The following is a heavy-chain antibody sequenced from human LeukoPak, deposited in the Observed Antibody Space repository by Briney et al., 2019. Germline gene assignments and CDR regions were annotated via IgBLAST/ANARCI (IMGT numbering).Heavy chain of an antibody. CDR1: GDSVSSGGYY. D-gene: IGHD3-10*01. V-gene: IGHV4-31*03. CDR3: ARGAAMVRGVISDWFDP. Sequence: SETLPLTCTVSGDSVSSGGYYWSWIRQHPGKGLEWIGYIYYSGSTYYNPSLKSRVTISVDTSKNQFSLKLSSVTAADTAVYYCARGAAMVRGVISDWFDPWGQGTLVTVSS. CDR2: IYYSGST. J-gene: IGHJ5*02.